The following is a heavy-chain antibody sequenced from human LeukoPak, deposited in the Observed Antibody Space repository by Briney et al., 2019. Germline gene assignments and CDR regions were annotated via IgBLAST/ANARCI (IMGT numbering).Heavy chain of an antibody. J-gene: IGHJ4*02. Sequence: KTSETLSLTCTVSGGSISSGDYYWSWIRQPPGKGLEWIGYIYYSGSTYYNPSLKSRVTISVDTSKNQFSLKLSSVTAADTAVYYCASASHYYDSSGYYYGYWGQGTLVTVSS. CDR2: IYYSGST. CDR1: GGSISSGDYY. V-gene: IGHV4-30-4*08. CDR3: ASASHYYDSSGYYYGY. D-gene: IGHD3-22*01.